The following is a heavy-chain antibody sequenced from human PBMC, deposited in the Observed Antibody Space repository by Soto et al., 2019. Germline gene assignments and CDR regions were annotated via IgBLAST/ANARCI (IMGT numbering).Heavy chain of an antibody. Sequence: TLSLTCAVYGGSFSGYYWSWIRQPPGKGLEWIGEINHSGDTNYNPSLKSRVTISVDTSKNQFSLSLSSLTAADTAVYYCARDTRYGVLDYWGQGTLVTVSS. CDR2: INHSGDT. J-gene: IGHJ4*02. CDR1: GGSFSGYY. D-gene: IGHD4-17*01. V-gene: IGHV4-34*01. CDR3: ARDTRYGVLDY.